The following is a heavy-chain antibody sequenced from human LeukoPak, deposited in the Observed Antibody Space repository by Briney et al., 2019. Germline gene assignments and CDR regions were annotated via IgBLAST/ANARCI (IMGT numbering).Heavy chain of an antibody. V-gene: IGHV3-48*01. CDR3: AREVGTPQAFDI. Sequence: GGPLRSSGAASRFTFSNFGVNWARQAPGKGLEWFSYINSRSSTIYYADSVRGRFTISRDNAKNSLYLQMNSLKAEDTAIYYCAREVGTPQAFDIWGQGTMVTVSS. CDR2: INSRSSTI. D-gene: IGHD1-26*01. CDR1: RFTFSNFG. J-gene: IGHJ3*02.